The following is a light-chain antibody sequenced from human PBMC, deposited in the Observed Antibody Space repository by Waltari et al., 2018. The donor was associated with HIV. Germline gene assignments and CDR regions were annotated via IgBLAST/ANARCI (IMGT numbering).Light chain of an antibody. Sequence: DIVMTQSPDSLAVSLGARATVTCTSSRTVLYNRNYLAWDQQKPGQPPKVLIYWASTRAIGVPDRFSGSGSGTDFSLTISRVQADDVAIYYCQQYYTLRSTFGGGTKIEI. CDR1: RTVLYNRNY. V-gene: IGKV4-1*01. CDR2: WAS. J-gene: IGKJ4*01. CDR3: QQYYTLRST.